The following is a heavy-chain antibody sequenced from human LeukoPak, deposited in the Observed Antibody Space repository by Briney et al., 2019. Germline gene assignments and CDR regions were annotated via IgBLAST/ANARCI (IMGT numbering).Heavy chain of an antibody. Sequence: QPGGSLRLSCAASGFTFRNYPMHGVRQAPGRGLDWVAIISYDGNNKYEDSVKGRFTISRDNSNNTLYLPMNSLRPEDTAVYYCARGYGGNPAPNWYFDLWSRGTLVTVSS. CDR2: ISYDGNNK. CDR3: ARGYGGNPAPNWYFDL. J-gene: IGHJ2*01. CDR1: GFTFRNYP. V-gene: IGHV3-30-3*01. D-gene: IGHD4-23*01.